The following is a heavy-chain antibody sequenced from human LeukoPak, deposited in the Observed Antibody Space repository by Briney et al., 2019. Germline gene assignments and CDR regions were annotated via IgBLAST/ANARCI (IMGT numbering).Heavy chain of an antibody. CDR2: IYYTGNT. CDR3: ATSRAPYYFDY. J-gene: IGHJ4*02. D-gene: IGHD6-13*01. CDR1: GGFISSSY. V-gene: IGHV4-59*08. Sequence: PSETLSLTCTVSGGFISSSYWSWIRQSPRKGLEWIGYIYYTGNTNYSPSLKSRVTISVDTSRNQFSLKLSSVTAADTAVYYCATSRAPYYFDYWGQGTLVTVSS.